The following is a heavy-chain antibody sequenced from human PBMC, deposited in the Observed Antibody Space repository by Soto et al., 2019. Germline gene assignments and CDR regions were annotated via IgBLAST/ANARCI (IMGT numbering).Heavy chain of an antibody. J-gene: IGHJ5*02. V-gene: IGHV4-39*07. CDR2: IYYTGMT. CDR1: GTSISSTNYY. Sequence: PSETLSLTCTVSGTSISSTNYYWGWIRQPPGKGLEWITSIYYTGMTYYNPSLKSRVTISVDTSKNQFSLKLSSVTAADTAVYYCARVPGPWGQGTLVTVSS. CDR3: ARVPGP. D-gene: IGHD7-27*01.